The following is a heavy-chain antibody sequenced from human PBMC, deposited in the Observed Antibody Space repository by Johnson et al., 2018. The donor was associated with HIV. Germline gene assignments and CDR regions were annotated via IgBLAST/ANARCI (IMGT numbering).Heavy chain of an antibody. CDR1: GFTFTNYA. CDR2: ISYDGSYK. D-gene: IGHD3-16*01. Sequence: QVQLVESGGGVVQPGRSLRLSCAASGFTFTNYAMHWVRQAPGKGLAWVALISYDGSYKYYADSVKGRFTISRDNSKNTRYLQMNSRRAEDTAVYYCARGGVNDAFDIWGQGTMVTVSS. V-gene: IGHV3-30*04. J-gene: IGHJ3*02. CDR3: ARGGVNDAFDI.